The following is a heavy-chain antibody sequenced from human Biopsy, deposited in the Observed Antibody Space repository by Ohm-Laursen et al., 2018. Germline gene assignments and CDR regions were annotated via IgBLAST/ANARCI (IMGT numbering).Heavy chain of an antibody. CDR3: VKDRGGARASFHY. V-gene: IGHV3-9*01. J-gene: IGHJ4*02. CDR2: INRDSATA. Sequence: SLRLSCSASGFIFDDYDMHWVRHAPGKGLEWVSRINRDSATADYVDSVRGRFTISRDNARKTLFLQMNSLRPEDTALYYCVKDRGGARASFHYWGQGIRVAVSS. CDR1: GFIFDDYD. D-gene: IGHD3-16*01.